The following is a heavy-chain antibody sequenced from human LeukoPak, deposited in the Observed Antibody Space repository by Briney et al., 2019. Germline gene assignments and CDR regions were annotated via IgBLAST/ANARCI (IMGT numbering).Heavy chain of an antibody. J-gene: IGHJ4*02. CDR1: GFTFSSYS. CDR3: ARDLSIVVAGMEY. V-gene: IGHV3-21*01. D-gene: IGHD6-19*01. CDR2: ISSSSSYI. Sequence: SGGSLRLSCAASGFTFSSYSMNWVRQAPGKGLEWVSSISSSSSYIYYADSVKGRFTISRDNAKNSLYLQMNSLRAEDTAVYYCARDLSIVVAGMEYWGQGTLVTVSS.